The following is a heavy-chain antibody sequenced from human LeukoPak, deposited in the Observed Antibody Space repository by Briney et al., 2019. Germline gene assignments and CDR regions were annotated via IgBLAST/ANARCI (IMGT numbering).Heavy chain of an antibody. D-gene: IGHD5-24*01. CDR1: GYTFTSYG. V-gene: IGHV1-18*01. CDR2: ISAYNGNT. CDR3: ARAGREMATIFHPRDY. J-gene: IGHJ4*02. Sequence: ASVKVSCKASGYTFTSYGISWVRQAPGQGLEWMGWISAYNGNTNYAQKLQGRVTMTTDTSTSTAYMELRSLRSDDTAVCYCARAGREMATIFHPRDYWGQGTLVTVSS.